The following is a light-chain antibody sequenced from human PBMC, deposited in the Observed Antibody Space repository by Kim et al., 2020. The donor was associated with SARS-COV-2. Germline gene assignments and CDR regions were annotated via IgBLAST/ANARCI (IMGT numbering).Light chain of an antibody. V-gene: IGLV1-47*01. CDR2: RNS. CDR3: AAWDDSLPAVV. Sequence: GQRVTISCSGSSSNIGSNYVYWYQQFPGTAPKFVIYRNSQRPSGVPERYSASKSGTSASLVISGLRPADEAVYYCAAWDDSLPAVVFGGGTQLTVL. CDR1: SSNIGSNY. J-gene: IGLJ2*01.